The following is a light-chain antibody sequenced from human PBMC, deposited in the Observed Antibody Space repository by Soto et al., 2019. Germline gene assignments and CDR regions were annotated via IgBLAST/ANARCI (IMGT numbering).Light chain of an antibody. CDR3: QQCNNWPLT. J-gene: IGKJ4*01. CDR1: ESVNTK. Sequence: EIVITQSPATLAMSPGERATLSCRASESVNTKVAWYQQKSGQAPRLLIYGASTRATGIPDRFSGSGSGTEFTLTISSLQSEDFAVYYCQQCNNWPLTFGGGT. V-gene: IGKV3-15*01. CDR2: GAS.